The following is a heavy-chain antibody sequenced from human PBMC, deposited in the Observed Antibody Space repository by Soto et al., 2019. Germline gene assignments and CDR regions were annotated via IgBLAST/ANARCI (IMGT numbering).Heavy chain of an antibody. Sequence: PGGSLRLSCAASGFTCSSYSMNWVRQAPGKGLEWVSSISSSSSYIYYADSVKGRFTISRDNAKNSLYLQMNSLRAEDTAVYYCARDYDFWSGYPGYYYYGMDVWGQGTTVTVSS. D-gene: IGHD3-3*01. V-gene: IGHV3-21*01. CDR2: ISSSSSYI. CDR3: ARDYDFWSGYPGYYYYGMDV. J-gene: IGHJ6*02. CDR1: GFTCSSYS.